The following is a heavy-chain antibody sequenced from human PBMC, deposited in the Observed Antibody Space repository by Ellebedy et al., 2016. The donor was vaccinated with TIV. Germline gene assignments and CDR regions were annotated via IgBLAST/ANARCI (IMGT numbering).Heavy chain of an antibody. V-gene: IGHV3-30-3*01. J-gene: IGHJ5*02. CDR3: ARAQQGYYYDSSERSGPRS. CDR1: GFTFSSYA. CDR2: ISYDGSNK. Sequence: GGSLRLXXAASGFTFSSYAMHWVRQAPGKGLEWVAVISYDGSNKYYADSVKGRFTISRDNSKNTLYLQMNSLRAEDTAVYYCARAQQGYYYDSSERSGPRSWGQGTLVTVSS. D-gene: IGHD3-22*01.